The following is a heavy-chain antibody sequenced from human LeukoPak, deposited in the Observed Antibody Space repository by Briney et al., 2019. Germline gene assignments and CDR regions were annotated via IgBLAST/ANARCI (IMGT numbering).Heavy chain of an antibody. Sequence: SETLSLTCNVSGGSIRSASYYWSWIRQPAGKGLEWIGRIYTSGSTNYNPSLKSRVTISVDTSKNQFSLKLSSVTAADTAVYYCARGEVHGVQRYFDYWGQGTLVTVSS. CDR1: GGSIRSASYY. CDR3: ARGEVHGVQRYFDY. J-gene: IGHJ4*02. V-gene: IGHV4-61*02. CDR2: IYTSGST. D-gene: IGHD1-1*01.